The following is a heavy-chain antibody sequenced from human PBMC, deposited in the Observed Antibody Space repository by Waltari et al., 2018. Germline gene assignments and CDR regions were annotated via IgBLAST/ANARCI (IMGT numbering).Heavy chain of an antibody. CDR2: IYYSGST. D-gene: IGHD6-13*01. V-gene: IGHV4-39*07. J-gene: IGHJ5*02. CDR1: GGSISSSSYY. CDR3: ARDSSSWFNWFDP. Sequence: QLQLQESGPGLVKPSETLSLTCTVSGGSISSSSYYWGWIRQPPGKGLEWIGSIYYSGSTYYNPSLNSRVTISVDTSKNQFSLKLSSVTAADTAVYYCARDSSSWFNWFDPWGQGTLVTVSS.